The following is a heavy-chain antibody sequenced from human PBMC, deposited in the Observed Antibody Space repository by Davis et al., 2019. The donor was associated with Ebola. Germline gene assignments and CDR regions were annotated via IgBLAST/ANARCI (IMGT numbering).Heavy chain of an antibody. D-gene: IGHD3-10*01. Sequence: ASVKVSCKASGYTFTSYDINWVRQAPGQGLEWMGWMNPNSGNTDYAQKFQGRVTMTGDTSISTAYMELSSLRSEDTAVYFCARAPTWSQINYYCFDYWGQGTLVTVSS. J-gene: IGHJ4*02. CDR2: MNPNSGNT. CDR1: GYTFTSYD. CDR3: ARAPTWSQINYYCFDY. V-gene: IGHV1-8*01.